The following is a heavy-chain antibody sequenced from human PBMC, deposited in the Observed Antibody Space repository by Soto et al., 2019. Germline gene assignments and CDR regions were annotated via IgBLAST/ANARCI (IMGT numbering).Heavy chain of an antibody. CDR1: GFTFSSYA. CDR3: ARDPIAAAGSPDY. Sequence: PGGSLRLSCAASGFTFSSYAMHWVRQAPGKGLEWVANIKQDGSEKYYADSVKGRFTISRDNAKNSLYLQMNSLRAEDTAVYYCARDPIAAAGSPDYWGQGTLVTVSS. D-gene: IGHD6-13*01. J-gene: IGHJ4*02. CDR2: IKQDGSEK. V-gene: IGHV3-7*01.